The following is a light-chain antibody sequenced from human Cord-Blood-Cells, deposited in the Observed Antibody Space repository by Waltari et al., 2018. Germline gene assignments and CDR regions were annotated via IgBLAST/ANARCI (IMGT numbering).Light chain of an antibody. CDR2: YDS. Sequence: SYVLTQPPSVSVAPGKTARITRGGNNLGRKSVHWYQQKPGQAPVLVIYYDSDRPSGIPERFSGSNSGNTATLTISRVEAGDEADYYCQVWDSSSDHVVFGGGTKLTVL. V-gene: IGLV3-21*04. CDR1: NLGRKS. J-gene: IGLJ2*01. CDR3: QVWDSSSDHVV.